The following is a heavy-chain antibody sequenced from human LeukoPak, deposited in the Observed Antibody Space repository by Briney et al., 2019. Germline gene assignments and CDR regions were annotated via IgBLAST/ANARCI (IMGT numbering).Heavy chain of an antibody. CDR2: IYTRGST. Sequence: PSETLSLTCTVSGGSISSYYWSRIRQPAGKGLEWIGRIYTRGSTNYNPSPKSRVTMSVDTSKNQFSLKLSSVTAADTAVYYCARGGYCSGGSCYADAFDIWGQGTRVTVSS. CDR1: GGSISSYY. CDR3: ARGGYCSGGSCYADAFDI. D-gene: IGHD2-15*01. V-gene: IGHV4-4*07. J-gene: IGHJ3*02.